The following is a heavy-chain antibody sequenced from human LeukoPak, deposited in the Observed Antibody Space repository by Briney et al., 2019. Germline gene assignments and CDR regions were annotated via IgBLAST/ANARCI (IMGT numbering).Heavy chain of an antibody. J-gene: IGHJ6*03. Sequence: SETLSLTCTVSGGSISSGSYYWSWIRQPAGKGLEWIGRIYTSGSTNYNPSLKSRVTISVDTSKNQFSLRVNFVTAADTAVYYCARGGSAAVAIIKYKMDVWGKGTTVTVS. CDR1: GGSISSGSYY. V-gene: IGHV4-61*02. CDR3: ARGGSAAVAIIKYKMDV. CDR2: IYTSGST. D-gene: IGHD3-3*01.